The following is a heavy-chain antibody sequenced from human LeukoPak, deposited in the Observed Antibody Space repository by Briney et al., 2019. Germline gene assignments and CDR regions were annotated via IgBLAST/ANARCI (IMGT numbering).Heavy chain of an antibody. CDR1: GFTFSSYG. V-gene: IGHV3-30*02. J-gene: IGHJ3*02. D-gene: IGHD3-22*01. CDR2: IRYDGSNK. CDR3: AKSQGITMIVVALSDAFDI. Sequence: QTGGSLRLSCAASGFTFSSYGMHWVRQAPGKGLEWVAFIRYDGSNKYYADSVKGRFTISRDNSKNTLYLQMNSLRAEDTAVYYCAKSQGITMIVVALSDAFDIWGQGTMVTVSS.